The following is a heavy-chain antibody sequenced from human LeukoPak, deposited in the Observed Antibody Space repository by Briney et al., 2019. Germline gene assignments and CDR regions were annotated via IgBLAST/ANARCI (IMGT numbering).Heavy chain of an antibody. D-gene: IGHD3-10*01. CDR2: IRSKAYGGTT. J-gene: IGHJ4*02. CDR1: GFTFGDYA. Sequence: GGSLRLSCTASGFTFGDYAMSWVRQAPGKGRGWLGFIRSKAYGGTTEYAASVKGRFTISRDDSKSIAYLQMNSLKTEDTAVYYCTRGRGVGRAYYFDYWGQGTLVTVSS. CDR3: TRGRGVGRAYYFDY. V-gene: IGHV3-49*04.